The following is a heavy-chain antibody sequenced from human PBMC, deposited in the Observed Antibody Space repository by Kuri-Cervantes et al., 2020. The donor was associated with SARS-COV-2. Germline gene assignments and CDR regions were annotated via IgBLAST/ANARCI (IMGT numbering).Heavy chain of an antibody. V-gene: IGHV1-8*02. J-gene: IGHJ6*02. CDR3: AREVRGYYDSSGRGLNYYYGMDV. Sequence: ASVKVSCKASGYTFTSYGISWVRQAPGQGLEWMGWMNPNSGNTGYAQKFQGRVTRTRNTSISTAYMELSSLRSEDTAVYYCAREVRGYYDSSGRGLNYYYGMDVWGQGTTVTVSS. CDR1: GYTFTSYG. CDR2: MNPNSGNT. D-gene: IGHD3-22*01.